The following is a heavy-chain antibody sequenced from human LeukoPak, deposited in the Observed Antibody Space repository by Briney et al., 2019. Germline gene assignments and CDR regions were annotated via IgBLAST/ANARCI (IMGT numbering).Heavy chain of an antibody. V-gene: IGHV1-69*13. Sequence: ASVKVSCKASGGTFSSYAISWVRQAPGQGLEWMGGIIPIFGTANYAQKFQGRVTITADESTSTAYMELSSLRSEDTAVYYCARLAYYGSGPLHGMDVWGQGTTVTVSS. CDR2: IIPIFGTA. CDR1: GGTFSSYA. J-gene: IGHJ6*02. CDR3: ARLAYYGSGPLHGMDV. D-gene: IGHD3-10*01.